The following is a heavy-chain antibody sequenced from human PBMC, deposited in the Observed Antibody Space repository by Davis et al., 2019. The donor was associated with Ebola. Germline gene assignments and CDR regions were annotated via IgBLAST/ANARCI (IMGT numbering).Heavy chain of an antibody. V-gene: IGHV3-7*04. CDR2: IKQDGSEK. J-gene: IGHJ6*02. CDR3: ARGYCSSTSCLYYYYYYGMDV. Sequence: GESLKISCAASGFTFSSYWMSWVRQAPGKGLEWVANIKQDGSEKYYMDSVKGRFTISRDNSKNTLYLQMNSLRAEDTAVYYCARGYCSSTSCLYYYYYYGMDVWGQGTTVTVSS. D-gene: IGHD2-2*01. CDR1: GFTFSSYW.